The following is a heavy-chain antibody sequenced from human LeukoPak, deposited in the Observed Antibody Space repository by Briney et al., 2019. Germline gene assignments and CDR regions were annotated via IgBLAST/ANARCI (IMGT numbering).Heavy chain of an antibody. J-gene: IGHJ4*02. CDR2: IIPIFGTA. CDR1: GGTFISYA. D-gene: IGHD2-21*02. V-gene: IGHV1-69*13. CDR3: ARGRAYCGGDCYSDFDY. Sequence: SVKVSCKASGGTFISYAISWVRQAPGQGLEWMGGIIPIFGTANYAQKFQGRVTITADESTSTAYMELSSLRSEDTAVYYCARGRAYCGGDCYSDFDYWGQGTLVTVSS.